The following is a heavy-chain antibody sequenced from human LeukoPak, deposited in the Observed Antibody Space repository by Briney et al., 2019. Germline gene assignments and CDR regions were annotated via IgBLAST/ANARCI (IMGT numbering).Heavy chain of an antibody. V-gene: IGHV3-15*01. D-gene: IGHD2-15*01. Sequence: GGSLRLSCAASGFTFSNAWMSWVRQAPGKGLEWVGRIKSKTDGGTTDYAAPVKGRFTISRDDSKNTLYLQMNSLKTEDTAVYYCTTDQGYIVVVVAETGFDPWGQGTLVTVSS. CDR2: IKSKTDGGTT. J-gene: IGHJ5*02. CDR1: GFTFSNAW. CDR3: TTDQGYIVVVVAETGFDP.